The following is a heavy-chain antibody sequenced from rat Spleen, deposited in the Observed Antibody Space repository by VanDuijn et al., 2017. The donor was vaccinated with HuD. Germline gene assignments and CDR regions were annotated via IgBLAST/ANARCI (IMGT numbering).Heavy chain of an antibody. CDR3: ARQDTSGYSNWFTY. Sequence: EVQLVESGGGLVQPGRSLKLSCAASGFTFSDYYMAWVRQAPKKGLEWVASISSDGGRNFYRDSVKGRFTISRDNARGTQYLQMDSLRSEDTATYYCARQDTSGYSNWFTYWGQGTLVTVSS. J-gene: IGHJ3*01. CDR2: ISSDGGRN. D-gene: IGHD4-3*01. CDR1: GFTFSDYY. V-gene: IGHV5-7*01.